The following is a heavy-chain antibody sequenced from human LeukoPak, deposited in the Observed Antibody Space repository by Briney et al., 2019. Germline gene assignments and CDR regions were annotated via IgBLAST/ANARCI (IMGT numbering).Heavy chain of an antibody. CDR2: ISTSSSYM. CDR3: ARVNYGSAADMDV. D-gene: IGHD3-10*01. V-gene: IGHV3-21*05. Sequence: FSXXXXXMNXGRXAPXXXXXXTSYISTSSSYMYEGSVEGRFTISRDNAKNSLYLQMNSLRAEDTAVYYCARVNYGSAADMDVWGQGTTVTVSS. CDR1: FSXXXXX. J-gene: IGHJ6*02.